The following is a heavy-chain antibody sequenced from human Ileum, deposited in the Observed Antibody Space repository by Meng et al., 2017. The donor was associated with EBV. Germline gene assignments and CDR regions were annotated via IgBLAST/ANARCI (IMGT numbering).Heavy chain of an antibody. Sequence: HVLRVAAGGCVGQRGRTRIVSSAASGFTFRSFGMHWVRQAPGKGLEWVAVIWYEGSNEFYVDSVKGRFTISRDNSKNTLSLQMNSLRPEDTAVYYCARDQGLTNDYWGQGTLVTVSS. D-gene: IGHD2-8*01. V-gene: IGHV3-33*01. CDR3: ARDQGLTNDY. CDR1: GFTFRSFG. CDR2: IWYEGSNE. J-gene: IGHJ4*02.